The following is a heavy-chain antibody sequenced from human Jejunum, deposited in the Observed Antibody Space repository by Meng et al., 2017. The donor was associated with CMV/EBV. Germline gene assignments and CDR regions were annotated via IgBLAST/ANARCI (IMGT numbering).Heavy chain of an antibody. CDR2: ISSSSSYI. Sequence: ASRLTFGNYWVNWVRQAPGKGLEWVSSISSSSSYIYYADSVKGRFTISRDNAKNSLYLQMNSLRAEDTAVYYCARARSSSTSCPYYWGQGTLVTVSS. CDR1: RLTFGNYW. J-gene: IGHJ4*02. V-gene: IGHV3-21*01. D-gene: IGHD2-2*01. CDR3: ARARSSSTSCPYY.